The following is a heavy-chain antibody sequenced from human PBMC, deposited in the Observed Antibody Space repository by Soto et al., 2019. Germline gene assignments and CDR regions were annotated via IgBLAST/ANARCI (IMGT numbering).Heavy chain of an antibody. CDR2: IWYDGSNK. D-gene: IGHD2-2*01. Sequence: QVRLVESGGGVVQPGRSLRLSCAASGFIFSSYGMHWVRQAPGKGLEWVAVIWYDGSNKYYADSVKGRFTISRDNSKNTLYLQMNSLRAEDTAVYYCARDGSRESGGVKHDLTDFDPWGQGTLVTVSS. J-gene: IGHJ5*02. CDR3: ARDGSRESGGVKHDLTDFDP. CDR1: GFIFSSYG. V-gene: IGHV3-33*01.